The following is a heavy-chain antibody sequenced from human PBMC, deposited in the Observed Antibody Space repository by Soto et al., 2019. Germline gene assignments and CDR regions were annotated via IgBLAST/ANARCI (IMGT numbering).Heavy chain of an antibody. Sequence: EVQLLESGGGLVQPGGSLRLSCAASGFTLSSYAMTWVRQAPGKGLEWGSGISGSGGNTYYADSVKGRFTISRDSSKNTVYLQMISRRAEDTAVYHCAKGYCSSSSCEKSNTFRVKYYYNGMDVWGQGTTVTVSS. CDR3: AKGYCSSSSCEKSNTFRVKYYYNGMDV. J-gene: IGHJ6*02. CDR1: GFTLSSYA. CDR2: ISGSGGNT. V-gene: IGHV3-23*01. D-gene: IGHD2-2*01.